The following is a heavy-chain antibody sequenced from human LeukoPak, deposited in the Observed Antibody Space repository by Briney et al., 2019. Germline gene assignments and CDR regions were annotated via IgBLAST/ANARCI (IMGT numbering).Heavy chain of an antibody. CDR3: TTDYGEYCSGTTCYKGS. CDR2: IKGETDGGTI. Sequence: PGGSLRLSCTASGITFSDAWMSWARQAPGKGLEWVGRIKGETDGGTIDYAAPVKGRFTISRDDSKNTVTLQMNSLRTEDTAVYFCTTDYGEYCSGTTCYKGSWGRGTLVTVSS. V-gene: IGHV3-15*01. D-gene: IGHD2-2*02. CDR1: GITFSDAW. J-gene: IGHJ5*02.